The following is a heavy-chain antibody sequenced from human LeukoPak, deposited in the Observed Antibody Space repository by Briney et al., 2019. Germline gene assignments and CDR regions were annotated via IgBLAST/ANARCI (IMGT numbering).Heavy chain of an antibody. Sequence: SETLSLTCTVSGGSISSYYWSWIRQPPGKGLEWIGYIYYSGSTYYNPSLKSRVTISVDTSKNQFSLKLSSVTAADTAVYYCARENRDDFWSGNNWFDPWGQGTLVTVSS. V-gene: IGHV4-59*12. CDR1: GGSISSYY. D-gene: IGHD3-3*01. J-gene: IGHJ5*02. CDR3: ARENRDDFWSGNNWFDP. CDR2: IYYSGST.